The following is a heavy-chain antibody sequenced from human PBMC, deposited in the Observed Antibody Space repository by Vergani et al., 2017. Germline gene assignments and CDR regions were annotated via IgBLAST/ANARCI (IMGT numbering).Heavy chain of an antibody. V-gene: IGHV3-21*01. Sequence: EVQLVESGGGLVKPGGSLRLSCAASGFTFSSYSMTWVRQAPGKGLEWVSSISSSSSYIYYADSVKGRFTISRDNAKNSLYLQMNSLRAEDTAVYYCARRVGYCSSTSCYSGGAFDYWGQATLVTVSS. CDR3: ARRVGYCSSTSCYSGGAFDY. CDR2: ISSSSSYI. D-gene: IGHD2-2*02. J-gene: IGHJ4*02. CDR1: GFTFSSYS.